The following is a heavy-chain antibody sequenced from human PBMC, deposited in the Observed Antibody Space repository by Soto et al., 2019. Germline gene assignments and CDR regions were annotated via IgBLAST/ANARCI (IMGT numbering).Heavy chain of an antibody. J-gene: IGHJ5*02. V-gene: IGHV4-34*01. CDR2: INHSGST. CDR3: ARRPNVSSHRGNWFDP. D-gene: IGHD3-22*01. Sequence: PSETLSLSCAVYGGSFSGYYWSWIRQPPGKGLEWIGEINHSGSTNYNPSLKSRVTISVDTSKNQFSLKLSSVTAADTAVYYCARRPNVSSHRGNWFDPWGQGTLVTVS. CDR1: GGSFSGYY.